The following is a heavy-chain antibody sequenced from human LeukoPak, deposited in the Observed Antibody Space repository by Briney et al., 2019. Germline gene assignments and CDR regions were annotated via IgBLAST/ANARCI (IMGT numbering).Heavy chain of an antibody. V-gene: IGHV4-59*01. Sequence: PSETLSLTCTVSGGSISSYYWSWVRQPPGKGLEWIGYIYYSGSTNYNPSLKSRAIISVDTSKNQFSLKLISVTAADTAVYYCARVFVIAVAGTIYFDYWGQGTLVTVSS. CDR2: IYYSGST. CDR3: ARVFVIAVAGTIYFDY. CDR1: GGSISSYY. D-gene: IGHD6-19*01. J-gene: IGHJ4*02.